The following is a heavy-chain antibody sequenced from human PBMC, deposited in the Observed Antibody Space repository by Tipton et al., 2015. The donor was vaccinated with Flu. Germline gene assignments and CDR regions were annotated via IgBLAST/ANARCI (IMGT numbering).Heavy chain of an antibody. CDR3: ARDTFRYCSGASCLSDYYYYGMDV. V-gene: IGHV4-34*01. CDR2: INPSGST. Sequence: TLSLTCAVYGGSFSSHYWSWIRQPPGKGLEWIGEINPSGSTNYNPSLKSRVTISVDTSKNQFSLNLSSVTAADTAVYYCARDTFRYCSGASCLSDYYYYGMDVWGQGTTVTVSS. D-gene: IGHD2-15*01. J-gene: IGHJ6*02. CDR1: GGSFSSHY.